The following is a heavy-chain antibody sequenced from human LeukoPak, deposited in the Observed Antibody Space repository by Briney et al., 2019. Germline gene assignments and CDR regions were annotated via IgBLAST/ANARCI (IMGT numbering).Heavy chain of an antibody. Sequence: PSETLSLTCAVYGGSFSGYYWSWIRQPPGKGLEWIGEINHSGSTYYNPSLKSRVTISIDTSKNQFSLRLNSVTATDTAVYYCARLNKPGWFDPWGQGTLVTVSS. V-gene: IGHV4-34*01. CDR2: INHSGST. J-gene: IGHJ5*02. CDR1: GGSFSGYY. D-gene: IGHD1-14*01. CDR3: ARLNKPGWFDP.